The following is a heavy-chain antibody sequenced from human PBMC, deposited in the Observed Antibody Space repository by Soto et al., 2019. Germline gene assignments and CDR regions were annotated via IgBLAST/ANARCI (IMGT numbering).Heavy chain of an antibody. D-gene: IGHD4-17*01. J-gene: IGHJ3*02. CDR1: GFTFSSYA. CDR3: ARDKDDYGDYAFAFDI. Sequence: GGSLRLSCAASGFTFSSYAMHWVRQAPGKGLEWVAVISYDGSNKYYADSVKGRFTISRDNSKNTLYLQMNSLRAEDTAVYYCARDKDDYGDYAFAFDIWGQGTMVTVSS. CDR2: ISYDGSNK. V-gene: IGHV3-30-3*01.